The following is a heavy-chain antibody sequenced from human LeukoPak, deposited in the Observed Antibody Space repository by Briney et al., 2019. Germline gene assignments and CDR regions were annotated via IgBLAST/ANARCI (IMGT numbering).Heavy chain of an antibody. CDR3: AVNYDRSGYTDH. CDR1: GFTLSSNY. Sequence: GGSLRLSCAASGFTLSSNYMSWVRQAPGKGLEWVSVIYSGGNTYYPDSVKGRFPIYSDDSKNTLYLQMNSLRAEDTAVYYCAVNYDRSGYTDHWGQGTLVTV. D-gene: IGHD3-22*01. V-gene: IGHV3-53*05. J-gene: IGHJ4*02. CDR2: IYSGGNT.